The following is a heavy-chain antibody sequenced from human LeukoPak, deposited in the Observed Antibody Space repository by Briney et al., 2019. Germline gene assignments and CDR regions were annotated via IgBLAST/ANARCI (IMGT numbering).Heavy chain of an antibody. V-gene: IGHV3-30*18. J-gene: IGHJ4*02. CDR1: GFTFSSYG. CDR3: VKAIAEAGTGY. D-gene: IGHD6-13*01. Sequence: GRCLSLSCAASGFTFSSYGTHWVRHAPGKGLEWVAVISYEGSNKYYTDSAKGRFTISRDNSMNTLYLQMNSVKAEDSAWDYCVKAIAEAGTGYWGQVTLVTVSS. CDR2: ISYEGSNK.